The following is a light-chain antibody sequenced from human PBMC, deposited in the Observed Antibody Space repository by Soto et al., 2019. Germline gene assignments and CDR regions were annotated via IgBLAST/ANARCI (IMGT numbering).Light chain of an antibody. Sequence: DTVLTQSPGTLSLTSGERATLSCRASQSISGTYLAWYQQKPGQSPRLLIYGASTRATGIPARFSGSGSGTEFTLTISRLEPEDFAVYYCQQYGSSPEWTFGQGTKVDIK. CDR2: GAS. V-gene: IGKV3-20*01. CDR1: QSISGTY. CDR3: QQYGSSPEWT. J-gene: IGKJ1*01.